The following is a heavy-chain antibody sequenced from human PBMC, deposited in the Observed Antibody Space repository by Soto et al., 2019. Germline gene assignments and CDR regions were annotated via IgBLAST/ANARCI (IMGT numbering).Heavy chain of an antibody. CDR1: GFTFSSYW. J-gene: IGHJ4*02. CDR3: ARQYTPRLELDY. V-gene: IGHV3-7*05. D-gene: IGHD2-15*01. Sequence: PGGSLRLSCAASGFTFSSYWMSWVRQAPGKGLEWVANIKEDGSEKYYVDSVKGRFTISRDNAKNSLYLQMNSLRAEDRAVYYCARQYTPRLELDYWGQGTLVTVSS. CDR2: IKEDGSEK.